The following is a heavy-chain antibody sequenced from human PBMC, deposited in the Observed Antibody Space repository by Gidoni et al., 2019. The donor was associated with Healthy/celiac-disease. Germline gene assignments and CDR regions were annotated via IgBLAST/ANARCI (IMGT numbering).Heavy chain of an antibody. V-gene: IGHV4-4*02. CDR3: ARDLGYSSSGTAFDI. Sequence: QVQLQESGPGLVKPSGTLSLPCAVSGGSISSSNWWSWVRQPPGKGMEWIGELYQSGSTNYNPSLKSRVTISVDKSKNQFSLKLSSVTAADTAVYYCARDLGYSSSGTAFDIWGQGTMVTVSS. D-gene: IGHD6-13*01. CDR2: LYQSGST. J-gene: IGHJ3*02. CDR1: GGSISSSNW.